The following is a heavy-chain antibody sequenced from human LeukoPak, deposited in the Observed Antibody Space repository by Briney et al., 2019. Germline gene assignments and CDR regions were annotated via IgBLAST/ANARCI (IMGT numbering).Heavy chain of an antibody. J-gene: IGHJ6*03. CDR1: GFTFSSYS. D-gene: IGHD3-9*01. CDR3: ARGGYFDWLLGYYYYHMDV. Sequence: PGGSLRLSCAASGFTFSSYSMNWVRQAPGKGLVWVSRISSNGKSISSADFVKGRFTISRDNAKNTLYLQMHGLRVEDTAVYYCARGGYFDWLLGYYYYHMDVWGKGTTVTISS. CDR2: ISSNGKSI. V-gene: IGHV3-74*01.